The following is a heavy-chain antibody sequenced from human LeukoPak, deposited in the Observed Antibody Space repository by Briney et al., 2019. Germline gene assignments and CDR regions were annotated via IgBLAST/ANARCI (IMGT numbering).Heavy chain of an antibody. CDR3: ARIEYNFDY. V-gene: IGHV4-39*07. D-gene: IGHD6-6*01. CDR2: IYHSGST. CDR1: GGSISSGSYY. Sequence: PSETLSLTCTVSGGSISSGSYYWSWIRQPAGKGLEWIGSIYHSGSTYYNPSLKSRVTISVDTSKNQFSLKLSSVTAADTAVYYCARIEYNFDYWGQGTLVTVSS. J-gene: IGHJ4*02.